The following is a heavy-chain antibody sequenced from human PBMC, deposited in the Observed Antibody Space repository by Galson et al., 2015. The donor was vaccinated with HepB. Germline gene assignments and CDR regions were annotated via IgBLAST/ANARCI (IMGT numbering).Heavy chain of an antibody. Sequence: SLRLSCAASGFTFSSYAMHWVRQAPGKGLEWVAVISYDGSKKYYADFVKGRFTISRDSSKNTLYLQMNSLRAEDTAVYYCARDPAYCSGGSCYSNYFDYWGQGILVTVSS. V-gene: IGHV3-30*04. CDR1: GFTFSSYA. J-gene: IGHJ4*02. CDR3: ARDPAYCSGGSCYSNYFDY. D-gene: IGHD2-15*01. CDR2: ISYDGSKK.